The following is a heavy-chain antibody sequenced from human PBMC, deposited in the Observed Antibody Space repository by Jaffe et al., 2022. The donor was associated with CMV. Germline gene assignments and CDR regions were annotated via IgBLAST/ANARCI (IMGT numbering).Heavy chain of an antibody. J-gene: IGHJ3*02. D-gene: IGHD6-19*01. CDR1: GGSFSGYY. V-gene: IGHV4-34*01. CDR2: INHSGST. CDR3: ARAEHRQWLASSPVGAFDI. Sequence: QVQLQQWGAGLLKPSETLSLTCAVYGGSFSGYYWSWIRQPPGKGLEWIGEINHSGSTNYNPSLKSRVTISVDTSKNQFSLKLSSVTAADTAVYYCARAEHRQWLASSPVGAFDIWGQGTMVTVSS.